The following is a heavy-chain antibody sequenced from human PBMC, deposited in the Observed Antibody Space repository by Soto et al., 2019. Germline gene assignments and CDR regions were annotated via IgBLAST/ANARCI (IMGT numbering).Heavy chain of an antibody. J-gene: IGHJ4*02. D-gene: IGHD3-10*01. CDR2: IIPVFGTA. V-gene: IGHV1-69*01. CDR3: GRAVREFDNYYGYPTTTGPFDF. Sequence: QVQLVQSGAEVKKPGSSVKVSCRAAGGTFSSYAITWVRQAPGQGLEWMGGIIPVFGTAKYAQKFQGRVTITADESTSTAYMELSSLRSADTAVYYCGRAVREFDNYYGYPTTTGPFDFWGQGTLVTVSS. CDR1: GGTFSSYA.